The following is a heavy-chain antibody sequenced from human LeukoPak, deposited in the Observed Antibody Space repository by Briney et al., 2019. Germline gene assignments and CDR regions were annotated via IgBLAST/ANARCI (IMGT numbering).Heavy chain of an antibody. V-gene: IGHV3-48*04. J-gene: IGHJ4*02. CDR1: GFTFSDYS. CDR3: ARDYRYAFDN. D-gene: IGHD1-1*01. Sequence: PGGSLRLSCAASGFTFSDYSMNWVRQAPGKGLEWISYIGISSGKTTYADSVKGRFTISGDNAKNSLYLQMNSLRVEDTAVYYCARDYRYAFDNWGQGTLVTVSS. CDR2: IGISSGKT.